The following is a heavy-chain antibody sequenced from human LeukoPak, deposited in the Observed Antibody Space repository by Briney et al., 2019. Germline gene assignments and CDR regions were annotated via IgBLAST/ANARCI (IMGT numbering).Heavy chain of an antibody. Sequence: GGSLRLSCEASGFTVSSNYMSGVRQAPGRGLEGVSVIYSGGSTYYADSVKGRFTISRDNSKNTLYLQMNSLRAEDTAVYYCARHSNDFWSGYYTFDYWGQGTLVTVSS. CDR2: IYSGGST. CDR3: ARHSNDFWSGYYTFDY. CDR1: GFTVSSNY. D-gene: IGHD3-3*01. V-gene: IGHV3-53*01. J-gene: IGHJ4*02.